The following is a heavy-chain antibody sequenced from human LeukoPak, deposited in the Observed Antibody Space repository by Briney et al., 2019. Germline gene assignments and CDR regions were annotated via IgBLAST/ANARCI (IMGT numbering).Heavy chain of an antibody. Sequence: GGSLRLSCAASGFTFSSYSMNWVRQAPGKGLEWVSSISSSSSYIYYADSVKGRFTISRDNAKNSLYLQMNSLRAEDTAVYYCARGPIVVVVAATGVNWFDPWGQGTLVTVSS. D-gene: IGHD2-15*01. CDR1: GFTFSSYS. V-gene: IGHV3-21*01. J-gene: IGHJ5*02. CDR2: ISSSSSYI. CDR3: ARGPIVVVVAATGVNWFDP.